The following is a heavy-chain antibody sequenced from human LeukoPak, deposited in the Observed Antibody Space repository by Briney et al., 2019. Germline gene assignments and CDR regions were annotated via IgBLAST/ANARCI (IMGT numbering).Heavy chain of an antibody. CDR2: TNDDGSST. J-gene: IGHJ4*02. D-gene: IGHD1-26*01. V-gene: IGHV3-74*01. CDR3: ARALGSSSDY. CDR1: GCTFSRSW. Sequence: GGSLRLSCAASGCTFSRSWMHWVRQAPGKGLVWVSRTNDDGSSTNYADSVKGRFTISRDNAKNTLYLQMNSLRAEDTAVYYRARALGSSSDYWGQGTLVTVSS.